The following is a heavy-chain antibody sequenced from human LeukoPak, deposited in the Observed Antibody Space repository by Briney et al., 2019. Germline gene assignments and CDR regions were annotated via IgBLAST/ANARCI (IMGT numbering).Heavy chain of an antibody. CDR1: GYTFTSYY. CDR3: ARTRIILMVTASYYYGMDV. J-gene: IGHJ6*02. CDR2: INPSGGST. V-gene: IGHV1-46*01. D-gene: IGHD2-21*02. Sequence: GASVKVSCKASGYTFTSYYMHWVRQAPGQGLEWMGIINPSGGSTSYAQKFQGRVTMTRDTSTSTVYMELSSLRSEDTAVYYCARTRIILMVTASYYYGMDVWGQGTTVTVSS.